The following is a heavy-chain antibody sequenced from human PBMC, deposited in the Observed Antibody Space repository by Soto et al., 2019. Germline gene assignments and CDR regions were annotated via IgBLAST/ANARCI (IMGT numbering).Heavy chain of an antibody. D-gene: IGHD6-19*01. CDR2: ISYDGSNK. CDR1: GFTFSSYA. Sequence: QVQLVESGGGVVQPGRSLRLSCAASGFTFSSYAMHWVRQAPGKGLEWVAVISYDGSNKYYADSVKGRFTISRDNSKNTLYLQMNSLRAEDTAVYYCAREGLAVAVTAFDYGGQGTLVTVS. V-gene: IGHV3-30-3*01. CDR3: AREGLAVAVTAFDY. J-gene: IGHJ4*02.